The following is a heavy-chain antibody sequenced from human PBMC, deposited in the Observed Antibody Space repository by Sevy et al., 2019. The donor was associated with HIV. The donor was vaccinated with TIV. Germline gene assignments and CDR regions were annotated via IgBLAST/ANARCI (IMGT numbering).Heavy chain of an antibody. J-gene: IGHJ4*02. D-gene: IGHD6-13*01. CDR1: GFTFGDYC. CDR3: TRWKAAQSIFDY. CDR2: LKSDVYGWTV. V-gene: IGHV3-49*04. Sequence: GGSLRLSCTASGFTFGDYCMSWVRQAQGKGLEWVAFLKSDVYGWTVDHAASVRGRFVISRDDSKTLAYLQMNDLKTEETSVYYCTRWKAAQSIFDYWGQGALVTVSS.